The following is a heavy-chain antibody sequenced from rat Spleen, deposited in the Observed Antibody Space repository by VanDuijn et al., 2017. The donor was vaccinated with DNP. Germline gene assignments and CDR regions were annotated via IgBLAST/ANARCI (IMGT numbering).Heavy chain of an antibody. V-gene: IGHV3-1*01. D-gene: IGHD1-7*01. CDR1: GYSITSAY. CDR2: ISYSGRT. CDR3: ARWTRYFDY. J-gene: IGHJ2*01. Sequence: EVQLQESGPGLVKPSQSLSLTCSVTGYSITSAYWGWVRQFPGNKMEYIGHISYSGRTDYNPSLKSRISITRDTSRNHFFLHLISVTTEDTATYYCARWTRYFDYWGQGVMVTVSS.